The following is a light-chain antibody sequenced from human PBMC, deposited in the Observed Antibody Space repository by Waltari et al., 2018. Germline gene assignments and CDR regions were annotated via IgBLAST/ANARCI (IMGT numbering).Light chain of an antibody. Sequence: QSVLTQPPSVSGAPGPRVTIPCTGSWSNIGAGYDVHWYQQLPGKAPTLLVYGVNTRPPGVPDRFFGSKSGTSASLAIPGLQPEDEADYYCQSYDTKVGVVFGGGSKLTVL. J-gene: IGLJ2*01. CDR2: GVN. V-gene: IGLV1-40*01. CDR3: QSYDTKVGVV. CDR1: WSNIGAGYD.